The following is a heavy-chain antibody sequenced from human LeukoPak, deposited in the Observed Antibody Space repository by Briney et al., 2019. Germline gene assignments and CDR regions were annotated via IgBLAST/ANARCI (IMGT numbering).Heavy chain of an antibody. CDR3: TRYSSSSGGPSYYLDY. J-gene: IGHJ4*02. V-gene: IGHV3-23*01. CDR1: GFFFSSYV. D-gene: IGHD6-6*01. CDR2: ISGSGGST. Sequence: PGGSLRLSCAASGFFFSSYVISWVRQAPGKGLEWVSAISGSGGSTYYADSVKGRFTISRDNAKNTVYLQINNLRAEDTAVYFCTRYSSSSGGPSYYLDYWGQGTLVTVSS.